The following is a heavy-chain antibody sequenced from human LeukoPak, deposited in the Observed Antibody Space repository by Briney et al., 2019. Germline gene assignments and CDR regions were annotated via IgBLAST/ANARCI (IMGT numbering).Heavy chain of an antibody. CDR2: IGTASDT. Sequence: GGSLRLSCAASGFTFSDYDMHWVRQATGKGLEWVSAIGTASDTYYTGSVKGRFTISRENAKNTLYLQMNSLRAGDTAVYYCARVAKERVGGVYYFDYWGQGTLVTVSS. V-gene: IGHV3-13*01. CDR3: ARVAKERVGGVYYFDY. D-gene: IGHD1-1*01. J-gene: IGHJ4*02. CDR1: GFTFSDYD.